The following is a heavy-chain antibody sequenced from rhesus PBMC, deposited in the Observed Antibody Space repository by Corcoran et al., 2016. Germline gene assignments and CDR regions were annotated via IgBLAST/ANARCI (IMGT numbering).Heavy chain of an antibody. J-gene: IGHJ4*01. D-gene: IGHD6-13*01. V-gene: IGHV4-99*01. CDR1: GYSISHGYY. CDR2: ISGTSGST. Sequence: QVQLQESGPGLVTPSETLSLTCAVSGYSISHGYYWGWTRQPPGKGLEYIGDISGTSGSTYYNPSLKSRVTISKDTSKYQFSLKLNSVTAADTAVYYCARRDAAGTFDSWGQGVLVTVSS. CDR3: ARRDAAGTFDS.